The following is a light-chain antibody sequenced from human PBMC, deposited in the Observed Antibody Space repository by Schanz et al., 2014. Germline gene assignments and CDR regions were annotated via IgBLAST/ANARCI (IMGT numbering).Light chain of an antibody. V-gene: IGLV2-14*01. CDR3: SSFTTTDTWV. CDR2: DVS. Sequence: QSALTQPASVSGSPGQSITITCTGTSSDVGGYKYVSWFQQHPGKAPKLLIYDVSNRPSGVSYRFSGSKSGNTASLTISGLQAEDEADYYCSSFTTTDTWVFGGGTKVTVL. J-gene: IGLJ3*02. CDR1: SSDVGGYKY.